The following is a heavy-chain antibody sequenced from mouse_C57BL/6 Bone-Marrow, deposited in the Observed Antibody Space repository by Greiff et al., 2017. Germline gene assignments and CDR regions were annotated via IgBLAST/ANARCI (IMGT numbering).Heavy chain of an antibody. Sequence: QVQLQQPGAELVMPGASVKLSCKASGYTFTSYWMHWVKQRPGQGLEWIGEIDPSDSYTNYNQKFKGKSTVTVDKSSSTAYMQLSSLTSEDSAVYYGAREGYDGYYFYFDYWGQGTTLTVSS. CDR2: IDPSDSYT. D-gene: IGHD2-3*01. CDR3: AREGYDGYYFYFDY. J-gene: IGHJ2*01. CDR1: GYTFTSYW. V-gene: IGHV1-69*01.